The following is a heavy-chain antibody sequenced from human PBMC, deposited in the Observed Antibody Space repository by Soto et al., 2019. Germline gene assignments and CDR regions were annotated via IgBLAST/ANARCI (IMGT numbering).Heavy chain of an antibody. CDR3: AHPGVAGEFDY. V-gene: IGHV1-46*01. Sequence: GASVKLSCKACGYTFTSYYMHWVRQAPGQGLEWMGIINPSGGSTSYAQKFQGRVTMTGDTSTSTVYMELSSLRSEDTAVYYCAHPGVAGEFDYWGQGTLVTVSS. J-gene: IGHJ4*02. D-gene: IGHD6-19*01. CDR2: INPSGGST. CDR1: GYTFTSYY.